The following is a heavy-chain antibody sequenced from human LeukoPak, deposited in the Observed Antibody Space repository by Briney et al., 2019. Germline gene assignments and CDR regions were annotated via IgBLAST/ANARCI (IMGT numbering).Heavy chain of an antibody. Sequence: PSETLSLTCTVSGGSISSYYWSWIRQPAGKGLEWIGRIYATGSTNYNPSLKSRVTMSVDMSKNQFSLKLSSVSAADTAVYYCARLSHSRSSRGFDYWGQGTLVTVSS. V-gene: IGHV4-4*07. J-gene: IGHJ4*02. CDR1: GGSISSYY. CDR3: ARLSHSRSSRGFDY. D-gene: IGHD6-6*01. CDR2: IYATGST.